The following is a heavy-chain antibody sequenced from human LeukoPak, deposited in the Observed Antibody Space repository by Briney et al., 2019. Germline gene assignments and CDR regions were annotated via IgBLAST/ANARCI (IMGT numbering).Heavy chain of an antibody. CDR3: ARYSSSWHHDAFDI. CDR1: GGSISSYY. V-gene: IGHV4-59*01. CDR2: IYYSGST. J-gene: IGHJ3*02. Sequence: SETLSLTCTVSGGSISSYYWSWIRQPAGKGLEWIGYIYYSGSTNYNPSLKSRVTISVDTSKNQFSLKLSSVTAADTAVYYCARYSSSWHHDAFDIWGQGTMVTVSS. D-gene: IGHD6-13*01.